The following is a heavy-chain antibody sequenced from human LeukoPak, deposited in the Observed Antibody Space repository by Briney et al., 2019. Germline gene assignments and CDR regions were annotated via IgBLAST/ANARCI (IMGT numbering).Heavy chain of an antibody. J-gene: IGHJ4*02. CDR2: IYPGDSDT. V-gene: IGHV5-51*01. CDR3: ARHLTEMYYYDSSGYYSH. CDR1: GYSFTSYW. Sequence: KYGESLQISCKGSGYSFTSYWIGWVRQMPGKGLEWMGIIYPGDSDTRYSPSFQGQVTISADKCISTAYLQWSSLKASDTAMYYCARHLTEMYYYDSSGYYSHWGQGTLVTVSS. D-gene: IGHD3-22*01.